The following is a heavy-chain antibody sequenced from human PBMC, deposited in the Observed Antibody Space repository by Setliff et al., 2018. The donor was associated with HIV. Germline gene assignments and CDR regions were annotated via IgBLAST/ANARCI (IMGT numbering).Heavy chain of an antibody. Sequence: ASVKVSCKASGYMFTDYFMHWVRQAPGQGLEWMGWISPNNGDTTIPQTFQGRVTMTGDTSINTAYMELNSLGSEDTAVYYCARDEPKNTEAAPAYWGQGTLVTVSS. CDR2: ISPNNGDT. J-gene: IGHJ4*02. CDR3: ARDEPKNTEAAPAY. V-gene: IGHV1-2*02. D-gene: IGHD6-6*01. CDR1: GYMFTDYF.